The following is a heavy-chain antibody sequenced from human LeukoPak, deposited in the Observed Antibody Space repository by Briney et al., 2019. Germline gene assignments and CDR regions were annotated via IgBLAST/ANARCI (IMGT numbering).Heavy chain of an antibody. CDR2: IYYSGGT. CDR3: ARQDTAAAGNFDY. J-gene: IGHJ4*02. CDR1: GGSISSSSYY. D-gene: IGHD6-13*01. Sequence: SETLSLTCTVSGGSISSSSYYWGWIRQPPGKGLEWIGSIYYSGGTYYNPSLKSRVTISVDTSKNQFSLKLSSVTAADTAVYYCARQDTAAAGNFDYWGQGTLVTVSS. V-gene: IGHV4-39*01.